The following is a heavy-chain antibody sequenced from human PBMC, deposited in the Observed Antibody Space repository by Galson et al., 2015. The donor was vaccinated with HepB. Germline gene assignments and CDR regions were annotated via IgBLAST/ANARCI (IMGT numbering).Heavy chain of an antibody. J-gene: IGHJ6*02. Sequence: SLRLSCAASGFTFSSYGMHWVRQAPGKGLEWVAVISYDGSNKYYADSVKGRFTISRDNSKNTLYLQTNSLRAEDTAVYYCAKEGSSGWYLPHYYYGMDVWGQGTTVTVSS. CDR2: ISYDGSNK. D-gene: IGHD6-19*01. CDR1: GFTFSSYG. V-gene: IGHV3-30*18. CDR3: AKEGSSGWYLPHYYYGMDV.